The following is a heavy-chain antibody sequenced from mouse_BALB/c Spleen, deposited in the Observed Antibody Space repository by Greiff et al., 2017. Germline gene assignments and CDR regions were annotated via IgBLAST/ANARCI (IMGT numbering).Heavy chain of an antibody. CDR3: ARQDDYGWFAY. CDR2: ISNGGGST. CDR1: GFTFSSYT. J-gene: IGHJ3*01. Sequence: EVQRVESGGGLVKLGGSLKLSCAASGFTFSSYTMSWVRQTPEKRLEWVAYISNGGGSTYYPDTVKGRFTISRDNAKNTLYLQMSSLKSEDTAMYYCARQDDYGWFAYWGQGTLVTVSA. D-gene: IGHD2-4*01. V-gene: IGHV5-12-2*01.